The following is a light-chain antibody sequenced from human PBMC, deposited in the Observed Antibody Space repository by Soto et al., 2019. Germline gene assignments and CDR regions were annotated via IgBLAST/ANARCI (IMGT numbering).Light chain of an antibody. CDR1: SSDVGGYNY. J-gene: IGLJ2*01. V-gene: IGLV2-14*01. CDR2: DVS. Sequence: QSALTQPASVSGSPGQSITISCTGTSSDVGGYNYDSWYQQHPGKAPKLMIYDVSNRPSGVSNRFSGSKSGNTASLTISGLKAEDEADYYCSSYTSSSTVVFGGGTKLTVL. CDR3: SSYTSSSTVV.